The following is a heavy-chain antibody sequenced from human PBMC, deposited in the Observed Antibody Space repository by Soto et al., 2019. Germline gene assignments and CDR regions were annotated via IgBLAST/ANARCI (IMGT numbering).Heavy chain of an antibody. V-gene: IGHV1-18*01. J-gene: IGHJ4*02. Sequence: RASVKVSCKASGYTFTRYYINWVRQAPGQGLEWMGWVSAYNGNTHYEQKLQGRVTLTTDTSTSTAYMELRSLRSDDTAVYFCARGGQWDFLSDYWGQGTLVTVSS. CDR1: GYTFTRYY. CDR2: VSAYNGNT. D-gene: IGHD1-26*01. CDR3: ARGGQWDFLSDY.